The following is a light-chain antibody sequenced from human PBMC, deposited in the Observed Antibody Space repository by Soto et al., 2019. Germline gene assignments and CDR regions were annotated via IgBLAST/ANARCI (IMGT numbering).Light chain of an antibody. CDR2: DAS. V-gene: IGKV1-5*01. CDR1: QSISSW. CDR3: QQYDSYSRT. J-gene: IGKJ1*01. Sequence: DIQMTQSPPTLSASVGDRVTITCRASQSISSWLAWYQQKPGKAPNLLIYDASTLQSGVPSRFSGSGSGTEFTLTISSLQPDDFATYYCQQYDSYSRTFGQGTKVDNK.